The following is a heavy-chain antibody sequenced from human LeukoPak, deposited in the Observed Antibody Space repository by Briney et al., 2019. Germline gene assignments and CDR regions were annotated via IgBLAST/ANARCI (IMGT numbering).Heavy chain of an antibody. V-gene: IGHV3-30*04. CDR2: ISYEDGTDK. CDR1: GFTFRSHA. J-gene: IGHJ4*02. Sequence: PGRSLRLSCAASGFTFRSHAMHWVRQAPGKGLEWVAVISYEDGTDKYYADSVKGRFTISRDNSKYTVYLEMNSLRVEDTAMYYCSKERPEEYYGSGSYFDYWGQGILVTVSS. D-gene: IGHD3-10*01. CDR3: SKERPEEYYGSGSYFDY.